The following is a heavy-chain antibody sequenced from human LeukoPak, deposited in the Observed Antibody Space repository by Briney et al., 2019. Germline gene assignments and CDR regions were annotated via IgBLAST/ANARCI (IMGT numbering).Heavy chain of an antibody. CDR3: AKGGSDNFDY. J-gene: IGHJ4*02. V-gene: IGHV3-23*01. Sequence: GGSLTLSCAASGFTFSSYAMSRVRQAPGKGLEWVSAISGSGGSTYYADSVKGRFTISRDNSKNTLYLQMNSLRAEDTAVYYCAKGGSDNFDYWGQGTLVTVSS. CDR1: GFTFSSYA. D-gene: IGHD3-10*01. CDR2: ISGSGGST.